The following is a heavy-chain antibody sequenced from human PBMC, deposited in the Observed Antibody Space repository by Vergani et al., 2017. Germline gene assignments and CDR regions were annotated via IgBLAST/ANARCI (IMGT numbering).Heavy chain of an antibody. V-gene: IGHV3-30*02. CDR3: AKDGRENSDYGYFDY. J-gene: IGHJ4*02. Sequence: QVQLVETWGGVVQPGGSLRLYCATSGFSFNTYGAHWVRQAPGKGLEWVAFIGYDGRIKYNVDSVKGRFTISRDTSKKTLSLQMRGLRADDTAVYYCAKDGRENSDYGYFDYWGQGTLVTVSS. CDR2: IGYDGRIK. D-gene: IGHD4-17*01. CDR1: GFSFNTYG.